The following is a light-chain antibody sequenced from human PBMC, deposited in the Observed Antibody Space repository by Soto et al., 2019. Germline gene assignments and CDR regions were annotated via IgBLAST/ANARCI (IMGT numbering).Light chain of an antibody. CDR1: QDINNY. CDR2: GVS. V-gene: IGKV1-27*01. J-gene: IGKJ1*01. Sequence: DIQMTQSPSSLSASVGDRVTITCRASQDINNYLAWYQQKPGKAPNLLIYGVSTLQAGVPSRFRGSGSGTDFTLTISGLQPEDVATYYFQKYNSAPWTFGQGTKVEIK. CDR3: QKYNSAPWT.